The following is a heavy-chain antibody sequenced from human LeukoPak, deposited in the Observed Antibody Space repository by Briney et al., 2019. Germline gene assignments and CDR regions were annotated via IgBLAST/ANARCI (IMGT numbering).Heavy chain of an antibody. D-gene: IGHD6-19*01. Sequence: GGSLRLSCAACGFTFSSYDMHWVRQATGKGLEWVSGIAPAAGDTYYPASVKGRFTISRENAKNSLYLQMNSLRAGDTAVYYCARAGGSTGWYDLDIWGQGTMVTVSS. CDR2: IAPAAGDT. V-gene: IGHV3-13*04. J-gene: IGHJ3*02. CDR3: ARAGGSTGWYDLDI. CDR1: GFTFSSYD.